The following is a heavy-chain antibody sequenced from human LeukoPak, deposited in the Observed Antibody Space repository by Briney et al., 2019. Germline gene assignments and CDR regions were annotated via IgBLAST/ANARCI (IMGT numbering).Heavy chain of an antibody. CDR1: GFTVSSNY. Sequence: GGSLRLSCAASGFTVSSNYMSWVRQAPGKGLEWVSVIYSGGSTYYADSVKGRFTISRDNSKNTLYLQMNSLRAEDTAVYYCARHRDSSGYYYVWGQGTLVTVSS. J-gene: IGHJ4*02. CDR2: IYSGGST. CDR3: ARHRDSSGYYYV. V-gene: IGHV3-53*01. D-gene: IGHD3-22*01.